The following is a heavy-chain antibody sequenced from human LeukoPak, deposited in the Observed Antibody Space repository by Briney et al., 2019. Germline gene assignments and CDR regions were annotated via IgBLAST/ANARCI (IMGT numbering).Heavy chain of an antibody. V-gene: IGHV4-4*02. D-gene: IGHD2-2*01. CDR3: ARRAVVPAAVSYFDN. Sequence: SETLSLTCAVSGGSISSSNWWSWVRQPPGKGLEWIGEIYHSGSTNYNPSLKSRVTISVDKSKNQFSLKLSSVTAADTAVYYCARRAVVPAAVSYFDNWGQGTLVTVSS. CDR1: GGSISSSNW. CDR2: IYHSGST. J-gene: IGHJ4*02.